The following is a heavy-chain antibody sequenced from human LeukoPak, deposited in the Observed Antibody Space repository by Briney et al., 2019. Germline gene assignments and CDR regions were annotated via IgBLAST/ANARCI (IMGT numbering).Heavy chain of an antibody. CDR3: AREAQGGYDSDDYFDY. J-gene: IGHJ4*02. Sequence: ASVKVSCKASGYTFTIYYMHWVRQAPGQGLEWMGIINPSGGSTSYAQKFQGRVTITADESTSTAYMELSSLRSEDTAVYYCAREAQGGYDSDDYFDYWGQGTLVTVSS. CDR1: GYTFTIYY. CDR2: INPSGGST. V-gene: IGHV1-46*01. D-gene: IGHD5-12*01.